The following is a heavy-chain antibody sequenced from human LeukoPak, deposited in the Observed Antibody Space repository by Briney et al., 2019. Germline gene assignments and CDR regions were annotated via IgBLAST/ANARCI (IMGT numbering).Heavy chain of an antibody. D-gene: IGHD6-13*01. V-gene: IGHV7-4-1*02. CDR3: ARDPGGYSSSWYSLSWFDP. J-gene: IGHJ5*02. Sequence: ASVKVSCKASGYTFTSYAMNWVRQAPGQGLEWMGWINTNTGNPTYAQGFTGRFVFSLDTSVSTAYLQISSLKAEDTAVYYCARDPGGYSSSWYSLSWFDPWGQGTLVTVSS. CDR1: GYTFTSYA. CDR2: INTNTGNP.